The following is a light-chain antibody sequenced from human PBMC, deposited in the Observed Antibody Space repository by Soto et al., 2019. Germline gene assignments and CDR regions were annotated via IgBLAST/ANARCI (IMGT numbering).Light chain of an antibody. CDR1: QSVSTSY. Sequence: EIVLTQSPGTLSLSPGERATLSCRASQSVSTSYLAWYQPTPGQAPRLXXYGTSSRANGIPARFSGSGSGTDLTLTISRLEPEDFAVYYCQQYGSSPTWTFGQGTKVDIK. CDR3: QQYGSSPTWT. V-gene: IGKV3-20*01. CDR2: GTS. J-gene: IGKJ1*01.